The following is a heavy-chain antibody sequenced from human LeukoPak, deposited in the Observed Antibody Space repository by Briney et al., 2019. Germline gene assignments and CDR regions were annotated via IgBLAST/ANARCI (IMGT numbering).Heavy chain of an antibody. V-gene: IGHV4-34*01. CDR1: GGSFSGYY. Sequence: SETLSLTCAVYGGSFSGYYWSWIRQPPGKGLEWIGEINHSGSTNYNPSLKSRVTLSLDTSKNQFSLKLTSVTAADTAVYYCANEPGYWGQGTLVTVSS. CDR3: ANEPGY. J-gene: IGHJ4*02. D-gene: IGHD1-14*01. CDR2: INHSGST.